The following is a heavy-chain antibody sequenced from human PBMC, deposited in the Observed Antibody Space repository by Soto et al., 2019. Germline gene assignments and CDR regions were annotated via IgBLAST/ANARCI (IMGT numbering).Heavy chain of an antibody. J-gene: IGHJ6*03. CDR1: GFTFSSYA. CDR2: ISGSGGST. CDR3: AKIIGMDAAAGTAGEYYYMDV. Sequence: GGSLRLSCAASGFTFSSYAMSWVRQAPGKGLEWVSAISGSGGSTYYADSVKGRFTISRDNSKNTLYLQMNSLRAEDTAVYYCAKIIGMDAAAGTAGEYYYMDVWGKGTTVTVSS. V-gene: IGHV3-23*01. D-gene: IGHD6-13*01.